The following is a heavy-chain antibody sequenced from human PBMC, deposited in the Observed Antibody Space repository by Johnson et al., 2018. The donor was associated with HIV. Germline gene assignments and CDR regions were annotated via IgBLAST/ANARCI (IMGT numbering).Heavy chain of an antibody. CDR2: ISYDGSNT. Sequence: QVQLVESGGGVVRPGGSLKLSCAASGFSFDDYGMSWVRQPPGKGLEWVALISYDGSNTYYADSVKGRFPISRDNSKNTLYLQMNSLRVEDTAVYYCAKAVGGYAFDIWGQGTMVTVSS. J-gene: IGHJ3*02. D-gene: IGHD1-26*01. CDR1: GFSFDDYG. V-gene: IGHV3-30*18. CDR3: AKAVGGYAFDI.